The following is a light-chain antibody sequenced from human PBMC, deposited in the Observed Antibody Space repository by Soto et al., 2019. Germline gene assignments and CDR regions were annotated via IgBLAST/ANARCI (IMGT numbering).Light chain of an antibody. Sequence: EIVLTQSPGTLSLSPGERAPLSCRASQSASSIYLAWYQQKPGQAPSLLIYATSSRATGIPDRFSGSGSGTDFSLTISRLEPEDFAVYYCQQYGSSPITFGQGTRLEIK. J-gene: IGKJ5*01. V-gene: IGKV3-20*01. CDR2: ATS. CDR1: QSASSIY. CDR3: QQYGSSPIT.